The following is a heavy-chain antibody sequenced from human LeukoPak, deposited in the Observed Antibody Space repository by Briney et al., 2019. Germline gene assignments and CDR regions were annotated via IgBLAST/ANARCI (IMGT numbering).Heavy chain of an antibody. CDR3: ARTPAIQLWLGDYYYMDV. CDR2: MNPNSGNT. Sequence: ASVKVSCKASGYTFTSHYMHWVRQAPGQGLEWMGWMNPNSGNTGYAQKFQGRVTMTRNTSISTAYMELSSLRSEDTAVYYCARTPAIQLWLGDYYYMDVWGKGTTVTISS. V-gene: IGHV1-8*02. CDR1: GYTFTSHY. J-gene: IGHJ6*03. D-gene: IGHD5-18*01.